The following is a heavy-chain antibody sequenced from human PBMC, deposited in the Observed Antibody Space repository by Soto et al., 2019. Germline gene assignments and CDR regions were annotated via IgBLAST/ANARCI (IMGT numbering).Heavy chain of an antibody. CDR3: ARVQEGNYPDY. V-gene: IGHV3-21*01. CDR2: ISSSSSYI. CDR1: GFTFSSYS. J-gene: IGHJ4*02. Sequence: EVQLVESGGGLVKPGGSLRLSCAASGFTFSSYSMNWVRQAPGKGLEWVSSISSSSSYIYYADSVKGRFTISRDNAKNSLYQQMNSLRAEDTAVYYCARVQEGNYPDYWGQGTLVTVSS.